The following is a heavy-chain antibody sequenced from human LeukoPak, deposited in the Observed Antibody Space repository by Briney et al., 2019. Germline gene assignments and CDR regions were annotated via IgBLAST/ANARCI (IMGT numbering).Heavy chain of an antibody. V-gene: IGHV4-59*01. CDR3: AREYCSSTSCYHWFDP. CDR1: GGSISSYY. Sequence: SETLSLTYTVSGGSISSYYWSWIRQPPGKGLEWIGYIYYSGSTNYNPSLKSRVTISVDTSKNQFSLKLSPVTAADTAVYYCAREYCSSTSCYHWFDPWGQGTLVTVSS. D-gene: IGHD2-2*01. CDR2: IYYSGST. J-gene: IGHJ5*02.